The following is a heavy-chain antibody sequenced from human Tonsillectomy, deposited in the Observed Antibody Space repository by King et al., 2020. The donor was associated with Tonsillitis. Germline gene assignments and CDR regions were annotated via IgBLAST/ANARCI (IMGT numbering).Heavy chain of an antibody. D-gene: IGHD6-6*01. CDR3: ARDHEAFGSSIYNWFDP. CDR1: VFTFNSHG. Sequence: VQLVESGGGVVQPGRSLRLSCAAAVFTFNSHGMHWVRQAPGKGLEWVAVIWADGRNKYYAESLKGRFTISRDNSKDTLYLQMNSLRAEDTAVYHCARDHEAFGSSIYNWFDPWGQGTLVTVSS. CDR2: IWADGRNK. J-gene: IGHJ5*02. V-gene: IGHV3-33*01.